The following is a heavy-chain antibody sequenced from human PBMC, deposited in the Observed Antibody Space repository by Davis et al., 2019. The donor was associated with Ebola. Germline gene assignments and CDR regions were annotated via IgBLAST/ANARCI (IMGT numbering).Heavy chain of an antibody. J-gene: IGHJ6*02. CDR3: ASGAARYSGYDFTYYYYGMDV. D-gene: IGHD5-12*01. Sequence: PSETLSPTCAVYGPSFSGYYWSWIRPPPGKGLEWIGEFNHSGSTKYNPSLRSRVTISVDTSKNQFSLTLCSVTAADAAVYYFASGAARYSGYDFTYYYYGMDVWGQGTTVTVSS. CDR2: FNHSGST. CDR1: GPSFSGYY. V-gene: IGHV4-34*01.